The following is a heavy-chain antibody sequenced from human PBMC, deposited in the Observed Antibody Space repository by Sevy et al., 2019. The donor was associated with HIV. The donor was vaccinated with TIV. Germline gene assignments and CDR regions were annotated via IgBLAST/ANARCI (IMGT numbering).Heavy chain of an antibody. J-gene: IGHJ4*02. CDR3: ARVGVSYCTDDCYHRFDY. V-gene: IGHV3-30*09. CDR2: ISYDGSKK. CDR1: GFTFSSYD. D-gene: IGHD2-21*02. Sequence: GGSLRLSCAASGFTFSSYDLLWVRQAPGKGLEWVSLISYDGSKKYYSDSVKGRFAISRDESKTTLFLQMNSLRSEDTAIYYCARVGVSYCTDDCYHRFDYWGRGTLVTVSS.